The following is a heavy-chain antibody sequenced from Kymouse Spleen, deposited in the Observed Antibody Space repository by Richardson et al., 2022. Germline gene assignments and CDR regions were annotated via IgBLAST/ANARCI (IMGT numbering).Heavy chain of an antibody. Sequence: QVQLQQWGAGLLKPSETLSLTCAVYGGSFSGYYWSWIRQPPGKGLEWIGEINHSGSTNYNPSLKSRVTISVDTSKNQFSLKLSSVTAADTAVYYCARGIASSYFDLWGRGTLVTVSS. D-gene: IGHD6-13*01,IGHD6-19*01,IGHD6-25*01. V-gene: IGHV4-34*01. J-gene: IGHJ2*01. CDR2: INHSGST. CDR3: ARGIASSYFDL. CDR1: GGSFSGYY.